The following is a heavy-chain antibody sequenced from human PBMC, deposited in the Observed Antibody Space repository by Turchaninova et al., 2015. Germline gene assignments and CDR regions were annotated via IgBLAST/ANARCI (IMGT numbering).Heavy chain of an antibody. V-gene: IGHV1-18*04. CDR3: ARFMSSSYGMDV. J-gene: IGHJ6*02. Sequence: QVQLVQSGAEVKRPGASVQVACEVSGYTFTDFGINWVRRAPGQGPEGMGWISTYNGDTHTAQKFHGRVTMTRETSTATAYMELRSLTSDDTAVYYCARFMSSSYGMDVWGRGTTITVSS. D-gene: IGHD3-16*02. CDR1: GYTFTDFG. CDR2: ISTYNGDT.